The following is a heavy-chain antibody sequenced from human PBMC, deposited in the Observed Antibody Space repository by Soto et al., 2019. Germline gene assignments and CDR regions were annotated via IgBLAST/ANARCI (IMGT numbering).Heavy chain of an antibody. J-gene: IGHJ4*02. V-gene: IGHV3-9*01. CDR3: AKDKVYSNYEHYFDY. D-gene: IGHD4-4*01. CDR1: AFTFENYS. Sequence: SLRLSCAASAFTFENYSLHWVQQAPGKGMDEVSGISLHSGYLGYADSVRGRFTISRDNAKNSLYLQMNSLRPEETGLYYCAKDKVYSNYEHYFDYWGQGTLVTGSS. CDR2: ISLHSGYL.